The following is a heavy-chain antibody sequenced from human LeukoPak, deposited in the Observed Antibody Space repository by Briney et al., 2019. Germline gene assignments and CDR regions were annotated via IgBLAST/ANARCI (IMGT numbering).Heavy chain of an antibody. CDR3: ARHRSSGWFIVKYYFDY. V-gene: IGHV4-34*01. Sequence: SETLSLTCAVYGGSFSGYYWSWIRQPPGKGLEWIGEINHSGSTNYNPSLKSRVTISVDTSKNQFSLKLSSVTAADTAVYYCARHRSSGWFIVKYYFDYWGQGTLVIVSS. D-gene: IGHD6-19*01. J-gene: IGHJ4*02. CDR1: GGSFSGYY. CDR2: INHSGST.